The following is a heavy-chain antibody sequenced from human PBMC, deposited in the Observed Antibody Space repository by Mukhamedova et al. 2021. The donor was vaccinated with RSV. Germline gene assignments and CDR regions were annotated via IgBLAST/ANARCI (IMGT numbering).Heavy chain of an antibody. CDR3: ARHGAVTGAFWFDP. V-gene: IGHV4-59*08. Sequence: SNYWSWIRQPPGKGLEWIGYMFNSGPTTYNPSLKRRVTISADTSKNQVSMRLSSVTAADTAVYYCARHGAVTGAFWFDPWGQGS. J-gene: IGHJ5*02. D-gene: IGHD2-8*02. CDR1: SNY. CDR2: MFNSGPT.